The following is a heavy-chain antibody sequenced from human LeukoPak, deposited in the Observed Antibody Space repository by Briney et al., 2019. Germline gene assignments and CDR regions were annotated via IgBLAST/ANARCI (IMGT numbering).Heavy chain of an antibody. CDR3: ASLNYYDSSGYYADTGS. V-gene: IGHV1-69*13. J-gene: IGHJ5*02. Sequence: SVKVSCKASGGTFSSYAFSWVRQAPGQGLEWMGGIIPIFGTANYAQKFQGRVTITADESTSTAYMEVSSLRPEDTAVYYCASLNYYDSSGYYADTGSWGQGTLVTVSS. CDR1: GGTFSSYA. CDR2: IIPIFGTA. D-gene: IGHD3-22*01.